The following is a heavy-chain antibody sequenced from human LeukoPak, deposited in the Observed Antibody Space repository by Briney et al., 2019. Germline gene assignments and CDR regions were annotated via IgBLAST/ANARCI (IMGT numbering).Heavy chain of an antibody. Sequence: PGGSLRLSCAASGYTFSRHGIHWVRQAPGKGLEWVAVVWYDGRNRDYADSVKGRFTISRDNAKNSLYLQMNSLRAEDTAVYYCARDLLGNAFDIWGQGTMDTVSS. CDR3: ARDLLGNAFDI. J-gene: IGHJ3*02. D-gene: IGHD2-15*01. V-gene: IGHV3-33*01. CDR1: GYTFSRHG. CDR2: VWYDGRNR.